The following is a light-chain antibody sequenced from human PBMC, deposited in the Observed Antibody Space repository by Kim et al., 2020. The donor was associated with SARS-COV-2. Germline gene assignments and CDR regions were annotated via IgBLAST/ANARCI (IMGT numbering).Light chain of an antibody. CDR3: QQADSFPVT. CDR2: GAS. V-gene: IGKV1-12*01. CDR1: QNINSW. J-gene: IGKJ4*01. Sequence: DIQMTQSPSSVSASVGDRVTITCRASQNINSWLAWYQQKPGRPPKLLIYGASSLQSGVPSRFSGSGSGTDYTLTISSLQLEDFATYYCQQADSFPVTFGGGTKVDIK.